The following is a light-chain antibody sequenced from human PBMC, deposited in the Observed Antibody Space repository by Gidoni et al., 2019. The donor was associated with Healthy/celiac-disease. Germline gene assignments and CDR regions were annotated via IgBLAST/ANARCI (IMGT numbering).Light chain of an antibody. Sequence: EIVLTQSPCPLSLSPGERATLSCRASPSVSSSYLAWYQQNPGQAHRLLIYGASSRATGIPDRFSGSGSGTEFTLTISRREPEDEAVDYCQQYGSSPPMYTFGQGTKLEIK. CDR3: QQYGSSPPMYT. J-gene: IGKJ2*01. CDR1: PSVSSSY. CDR2: GAS. V-gene: IGKV3-20*01.